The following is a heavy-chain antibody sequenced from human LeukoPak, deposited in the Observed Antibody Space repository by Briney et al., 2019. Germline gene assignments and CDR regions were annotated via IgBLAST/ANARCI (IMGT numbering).Heavy chain of an antibody. CDR3: ARFGDILTGYYFDY. D-gene: IGHD3-9*01. CDR1: GFTFSSYA. V-gene: IGHV3-30-3*01. CDR2: ISYDGSNK. Sequence: PGGSLRLSCAASGFTFSSYAMHWVRQAPGKGLEWVAVISYDGSNKYYADSVKGRFTISRDNSKNTLYLQMNSLRAEDTAVYYCARFGDILTGYYFDYWGQGTLVTVSS. J-gene: IGHJ4*02.